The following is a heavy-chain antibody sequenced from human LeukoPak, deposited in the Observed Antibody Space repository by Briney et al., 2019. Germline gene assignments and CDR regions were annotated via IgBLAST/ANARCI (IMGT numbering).Heavy chain of an antibody. D-gene: IGHD1-1*01. CDR3: ARSRAGTSPRKNYYYYGMDV. J-gene: IGHJ6*02. CDR1: GGSFSGYY. Sequence: PSETLSLTCAVYGGSFSGYYWSWIRQPPGKGLEWIGEINHSGSTNYNPSLKSRVTISVDTSKNQFSLKLSSVTAADTAVYYCARSRAGTSPRKNYYYYGMDVWGQGTTVTVSS. CDR2: INHSGST. V-gene: IGHV4-34*01.